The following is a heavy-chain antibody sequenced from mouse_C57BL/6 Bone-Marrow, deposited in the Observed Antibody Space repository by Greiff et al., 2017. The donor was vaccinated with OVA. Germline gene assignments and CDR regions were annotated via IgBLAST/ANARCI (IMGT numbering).Heavy chain of an antibody. J-gene: IGHJ2*01. V-gene: IGHV1-52*01. CDR1: GYTFISYW. D-gene: IGHD1-1*01. Sequence: QVQLKQPGAELVRPGSSVKLSCKASGYTFISYWMHWVKQRPIQGLEWIGNIDPSDSETHYNQKFKDKATLTVDKSSSTAYMQLSSLTSEDSAVYYCARHGSSYFDYWGQGTTLTVSS. CDR3: ARHGSSYFDY. CDR2: IDPSDSET.